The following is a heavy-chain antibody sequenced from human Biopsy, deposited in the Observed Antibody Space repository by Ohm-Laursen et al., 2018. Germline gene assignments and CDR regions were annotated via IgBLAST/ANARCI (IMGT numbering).Heavy chain of an antibody. CDR3: GNEVHGRDY. J-gene: IGHJ4*02. CDR2: INQNGRT. D-gene: IGHD2-15*01. CDR1: GKTFSDYY. Sequence: SQTLSLTWEVYGKTFSDYYWSWIRQPPGKGLEWIGQINQNGRTNYNPSLKSRVNISADKSNNQFSLKLTSVTSADTAVYFCGNEVHGRDYWGLGALVTVSS. V-gene: IGHV4-34*08.